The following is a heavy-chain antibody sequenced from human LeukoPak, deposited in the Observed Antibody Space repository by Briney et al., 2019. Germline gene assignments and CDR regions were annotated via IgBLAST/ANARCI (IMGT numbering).Heavy chain of an antibody. J-gene: IGHJ4*02. CDR3: ARAPPSSSYDY. CDR2: INHSGST. CDR1: GGSFSGYY. D-gene: IGHD6-13*01. V-gene: IGHV4-34*01. Sequence: SETLSLTCAVYGGSFSGYYWSWIRQPPGKGLEWIGEINHSGSTNYNPSLKSRVTMSVDTSKNQFSLKLSSVTAADTAVYYCARAPPSSSYDYWGQGTLVTVSS.